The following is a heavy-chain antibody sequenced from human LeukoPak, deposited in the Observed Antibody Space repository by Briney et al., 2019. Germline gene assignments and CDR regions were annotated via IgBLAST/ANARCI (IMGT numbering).Heavy chain of an antibody. V-gene: IGHV3-23*01. CDR2: ISGSGGST. CDR3: AKRGATTVITSYFDY. CDR1: GSTFSSYA. D-gene: IGHD4-11*01. Sequence: GSLRLSCGASGSTFSSYAMSWVRQAPGKGLGWVSAISGSGGSTYYADSVKGRLTISGDNSKNTVYLQMNSLRGDDTAVYYCAKRGATTVITSYFDYWGQGTLVTVSS. J-gene: IGHJ4*02.